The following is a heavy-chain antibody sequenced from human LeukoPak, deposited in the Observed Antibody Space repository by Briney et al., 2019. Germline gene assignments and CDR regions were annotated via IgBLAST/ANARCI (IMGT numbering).Heavy chain of an antibody. CDR1: GFTFSSYS. V-gene: IGHV3-21*01. J-gene: IGHJ4*02. Sequence: GGSLRLSCAASGFTFSSYSMNWVRQAPGKGLEWVSSISSSSSYIYYADSVKGRFTISRDNAKNSLYLQMNSLRAEDTAVYYCARGIYCSSTSSPFNYWGQGTLVTVSS. D-gene: IGHD2-2*01. CDR2: ISSSSSYI. CDR3: ARGIYCSSTSSPFNY.